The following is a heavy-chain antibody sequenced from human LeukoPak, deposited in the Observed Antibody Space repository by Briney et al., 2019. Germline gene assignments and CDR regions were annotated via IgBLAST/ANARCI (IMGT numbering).Heavy chain of an antibody. CDR1: GGSISSNDYF. Sequence: SETLSLTCIVSGGSISSNDYFWGWIRQPPGKGLEWIASIYFSGSTYYNPSLKSRVTISLDTSKNQFSLKLSSVTAADTALYYCARQDSNVGSYFFDYWGQGTLVTVSS. V-gene: IGHV4-39*07. J-gene: IGHJ4*02. CDR2: IYFSGST. CDR3: ARQDSNVGSYFFDY. D-gene: IGHD6-6*01.